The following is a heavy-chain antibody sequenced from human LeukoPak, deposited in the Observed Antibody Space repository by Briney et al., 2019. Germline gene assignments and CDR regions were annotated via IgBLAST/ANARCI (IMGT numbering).Heavy chain of an antibody. CDR3: ARDGGGNWFDP. Sequence: GGSLRLSCAASGFTFSSYSMNWVRQAPGKGLEWVSSISSSSSIYYADSVRGRFTISRDNAKNSLYLQMNSLRAEDTAVYYCARDGGGNWFDPWGQGTLVTVSS. CDR1: GFTFSSYS. CDR2: ISSSSSI. J-gene: IGHJ5*02. D-gene: IGHD2-15*01. V-gene: IGHV3-21*01.